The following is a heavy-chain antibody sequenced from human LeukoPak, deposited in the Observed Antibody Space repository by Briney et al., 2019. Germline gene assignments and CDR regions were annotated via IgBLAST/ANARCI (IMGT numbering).Heavy chain of an antibody. CDR2: IGTAGDT. J-gene: IGHJ6*02. CDR3: ARAEGSGSYYNRSHYYYGMDV. CDR1: GFTFSSYD. V-gene: IGHV3-13*04. D-gene: IGHD3-10*01. Sequence: GGSLRLSCAASGFTFSSYDMHWVRQSMGKGLEWVPAIGTAGDTYYPGSVKGRFTISRENAKNSLYLQMNSLSAGDTAVYYCARAEGSGSYYNRSHYYYGMDVWGQGTTVTVSS.